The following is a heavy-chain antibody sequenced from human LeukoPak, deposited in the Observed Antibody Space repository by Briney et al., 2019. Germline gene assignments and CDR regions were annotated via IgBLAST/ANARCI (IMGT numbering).Heavy chain of an antibody. CDR3: ARSVPDYTRFDY. J-gene: IGHJ4*02. D-gene: IGHD4-11*01. Sequence: GGSLRLSCAASGFTFSSYAMSWVRQAPGKGLEWGSGISGSGDNTYYADSVKGRFTISRDNSKNTVYLQMSSLRAEDTALYYCARSVPDYTRFDYWGQGALVTVSS. CDR2: ISGSGDNT. CDR1: GFTFSSYA. V-gene: IGHV3-23*01.